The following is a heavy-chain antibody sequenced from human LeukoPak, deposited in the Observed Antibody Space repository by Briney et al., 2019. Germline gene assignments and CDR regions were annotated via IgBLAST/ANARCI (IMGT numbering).Heavy chain of an antibody. V-gene: IGHV4-59*01. Sequence: PSETLSLTCAVYGGSFSSYYWSWIRQPPGKGLEWIGYIYYSGSTNYNPSLKSRVTISVDTSKNQFSLKLSSVTAADTAVYYCAASGTSVDYWGQGTLVTVSS. CDR2: IYYSGST. J-gene: IGHJ4*02. CDR3: AASGTSVDY. CDR1: GGSFSSYY. D-gene: IGHD1-1*01.